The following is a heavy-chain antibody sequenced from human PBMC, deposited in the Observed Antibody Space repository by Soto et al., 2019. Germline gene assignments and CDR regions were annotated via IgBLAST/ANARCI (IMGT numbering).Heavy chain of an antibody. CDR2: IIPTLGIA. J-gene: IGHJ4*02. V-gene: IGHV1-69*02. CDR3: ASVERSSWPAY. CDR1: GGTFSSYT. Sequence: QVQLVQSGAEVKKPGSSVKVSCKASGGTFSSYTISWVRQAPGQGLEWMGRIIPTLGIANYAQKFQGRVTVTANKTTRTAYMALSSLRPQDTAVYYCASVERSSWPAYWGQGTLVTVST. D-gene: IGHD6-13*01.